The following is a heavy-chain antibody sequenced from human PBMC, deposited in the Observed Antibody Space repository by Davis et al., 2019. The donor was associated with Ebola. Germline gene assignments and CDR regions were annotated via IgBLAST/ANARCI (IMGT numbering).Heavy chain of an antibody. Sequence: SETLSLTCSVSGGSISNYYWSWIRQPPGKGLEWIGYISYSGNTNYNPSLKSRVTISIDSSQNQFSLKLSSVTAADTAVYYCARGSPYGDYGYWGQGTLVTVSS. CDR1: GGSISNYY. V-gene: IGHV4-59*01. CDR3: ARGSPYGDYGY. CDR2: ISYSGNT. D-gene: IGHD4-17*01. J-gene: IGHJ4*02.